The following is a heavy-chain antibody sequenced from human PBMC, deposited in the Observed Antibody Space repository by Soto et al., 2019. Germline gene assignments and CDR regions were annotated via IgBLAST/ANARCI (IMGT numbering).Heavy chain of an antibody. D-gene: IGHD3-10*01. V-gene: IGHV3-9*01. CDR2: ISWDSAII. Sequence: EVQLVESGGGLVQPGGSLRLSCAASGFTFSSYEMNWVREVPGRGLEWVSGISWDSAIIDYGASVKGRFTISRDNAKNSLYLQMNSLRPEDTAFYFCAKDNGGVW. CDR1: GFTFSSYE. CDR3: AKDNGGV. J-gene: IGHJ3*01.